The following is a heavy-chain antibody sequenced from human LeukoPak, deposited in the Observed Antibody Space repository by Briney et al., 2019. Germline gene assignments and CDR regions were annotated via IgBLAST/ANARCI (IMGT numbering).Heavy chain of an antibody. J-gene: IGHJ4*02. D-gene: IGHD3-3*01. CDR3: AGAENSYYDFWSGPFDS. CDR2: INTDGSGT. CDR1: GFTFSSYW. Sequence: GGSLRLSCAASGFTFSSYWMHWVRQAPGKGLVWVSRINTDGSGTIYADSVKGRFTISRDNAKNTLFLQMNGLRAEDTAVYYCAGAENSYYDFWSGPFDSWGQGTLVTVSS. V-gene: IGHV3-74*01.